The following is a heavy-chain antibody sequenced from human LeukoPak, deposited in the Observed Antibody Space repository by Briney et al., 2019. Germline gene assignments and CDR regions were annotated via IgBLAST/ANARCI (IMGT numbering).Heavy chain of an antibody. V-gene: IGHV3-30*03. Sequence: GGSLGLSCATSGFPFSTYGMHWVRQAPGKGLEWVAVISYDGSNEYHADSVKGRFTISRDNSKNTLYLQMNSLRVEDTAVYFCARPLYLIADYYAMDVWGQGTTVTVSS. J-gene: IGHJ6*02. CDR3: ARPLYLIADYYAMDV. CDR1: GFPFSTYG. CDR2: ISYDGSNE. D-gene: IGHD2-21*01.